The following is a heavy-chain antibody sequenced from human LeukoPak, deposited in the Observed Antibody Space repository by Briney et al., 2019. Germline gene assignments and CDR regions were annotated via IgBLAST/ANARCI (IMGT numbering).Heavy chain of an antibody. CDR2: IYHSGST. CDR1: GGSISSGGYS. D-gene: IGHD2-21*02. Sequence: PSQTLSLTCAVSGGSISSGGYSWSWIRQPPGKGLEWIGYIYHSGSTYYNPSLKSRVTISVDRSKNQFSLKLTSVTAADTAVYYCARVHPRGDWTKPGYFVYWGQGTLVTVSS. CDR3: ARVHPRGDWTKPGYFVY. V-gene: IGHV4-30-2*01. J-gene: IGHJ4*02.